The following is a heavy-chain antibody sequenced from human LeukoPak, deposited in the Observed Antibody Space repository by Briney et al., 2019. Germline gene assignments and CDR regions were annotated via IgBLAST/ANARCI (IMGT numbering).Heavy chain of an antibody. J-gene: IGHJ4*02. V-gene: IGHV3-7*01. CDR1: GFTVSNNY. D-gene: IGHD3-16*01. CDR2: INQDGSEK. Sequence: QAGGSLRLSCAASGFTVSNNYMSWVRQAPGKGLEWVANINQDGSEKNCLDSVKGRFTISRDNAQNSLYLQMNGLRVEDTAVYYCTRRLDEWGQGTLVTVSS. CDR3: TRRLDE.